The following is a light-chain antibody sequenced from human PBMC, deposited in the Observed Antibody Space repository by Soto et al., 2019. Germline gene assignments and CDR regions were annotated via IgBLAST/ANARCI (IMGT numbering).Light chain of an antibody. CDR2: ENN. CDR3: PYYDSRLSGYV. Sequence: QSVLTQPPSVSEAPGQRVTISCTGSSSNIGAGYEAHWYQQVPGTAPKLLIYENNHRPSGVPDRFSGSKSGTSASLAITGLHAEDEDEYYCPYYDSRLSGYVFGTGTKVTVL. J-gene: IGLJ1*01. CDR1: SSNIGAGYE. V-gene: IGLV1-40*01.